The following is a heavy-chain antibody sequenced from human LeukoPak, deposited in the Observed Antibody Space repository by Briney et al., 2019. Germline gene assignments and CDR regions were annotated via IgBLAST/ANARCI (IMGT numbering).Heavy chain of an antibody. J-gene: IGHJ4*02. D-gene: IGHD5-24*01. CDR2: INHGGST. V-gene: IGHV4-34*01. CDR3: ARGGRWLQLRGFEH. CDR1: GFTFSSYA. Sequence: GSLRLSCAASGFTFSSYAMSWVRQPPGKGLEWIGEINHGGSTNYNPSLKSRVTISVDTSKNQFSLKLSSVTAADTAVYYCARGGRWLQLRGFEHWGQGTLVTVPS.